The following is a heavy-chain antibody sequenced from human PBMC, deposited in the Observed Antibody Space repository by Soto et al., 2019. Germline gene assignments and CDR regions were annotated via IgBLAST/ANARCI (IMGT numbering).Heavy chain of an antibody. CDR2: INHSGST. Sequence: ASETLSLTCAVYGGSFSGYYWSWVRQPPGKGLEWIGEINHSGSTNYNPSLKSRVTISVDTSKNQFSLKLSSVTAADTAVYYCASQRVYCSGGSCYSYYYYYGMDVWGQGTTVTVSS. J-gene: IGHJ6*02. V-gene: IGHV4-34*01. CDR1: GGSFSGYY. CDR3: ASQRVYCSGGSCYSYYYYYGMDV. D-gene: IGHD2-15*01.